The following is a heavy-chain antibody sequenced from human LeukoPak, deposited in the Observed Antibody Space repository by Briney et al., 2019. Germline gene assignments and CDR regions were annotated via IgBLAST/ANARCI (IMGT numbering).Heavy chain of an antibody. CDR2: INQDESEK. D-gene: IGHD2/OR15-2a*01. Sequence: PGGSLRLSCAASGFTFSSYAMSWVRQAPGKGLEGVANINQDESEKYYVDSVKGRFTISRDNAKNSLYLQMNSLRAEDTAVYYCARVRVSSYYGMDIWGQGTTVTVSS. J-gene: IGHJ6*02. V-gene: IGHV3-7*05. CDR1: GFTFSSYA. CDR3: ARVRVSSYYGMDI.